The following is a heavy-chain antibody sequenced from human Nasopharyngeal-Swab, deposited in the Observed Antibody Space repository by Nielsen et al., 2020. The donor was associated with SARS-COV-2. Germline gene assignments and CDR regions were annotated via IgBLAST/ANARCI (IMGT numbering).Heavy chain of an antibody. Sequence: SETLSLTCTVSGYSISSGYYWGWIRQPPGKGLEWIGSIYHSGSTYYNPSLKSRVTISVDTSKNQFSLKLSSVTAADTAVYYCARERRYGPPYSDPEEYWGQGTLVTVSS. J-gene: IGHJ4*02. CDR3: ARERRYGPPYSDPEEY. V-gene: IGHV4-38-2*02. CDR2: IYHSGST. CDR1: GYSISSGYY. D-gene: IGHD1-26*01.